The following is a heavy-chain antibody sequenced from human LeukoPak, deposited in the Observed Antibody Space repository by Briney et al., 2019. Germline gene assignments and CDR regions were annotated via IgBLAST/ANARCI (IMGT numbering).Heavy chain of an antibody. CDR1: GGSISSSSYY. Sequence: PSETLSLTCTVSGGSISSSSYYWGWIRQPPGKGLEWIGSIYYSGSTYYNPSLKSRVTISVDTSKNQFSLKLSSVTAADTAVYYCAGLSRYDYVWGSYRVFYDYWGQGTLVTVSS. V-gene: IGHV4-39*01. J-gene: IGHJ4*02. CDR2: IYYSGST. D-gene: IGHD3-16*02. CDR3: AGLSRYDYVWGSYRVFYDY.